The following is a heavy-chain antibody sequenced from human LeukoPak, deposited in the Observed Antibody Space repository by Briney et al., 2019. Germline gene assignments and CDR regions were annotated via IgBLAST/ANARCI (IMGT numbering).Heavy chain of an antibody. CDR1: VFTPDEYG. CDR2: INWNGGST. D-gene: IGHD3-10*01. Sequence: VGSLRLSCAASVFTPDEYGMSCVREAPGKGLGWVSGINWNGGSTGYADSVKGRFTISRDNAKNSLYLQMNSLRADDTALYYCARAGINMVRGVTSYYYMDIWGKGATVTVSS. CDR3: ARAGINMVRGVTSYYYMDI. J-gene: IGHJ6*03. V-gene: IGHV3-20*04.